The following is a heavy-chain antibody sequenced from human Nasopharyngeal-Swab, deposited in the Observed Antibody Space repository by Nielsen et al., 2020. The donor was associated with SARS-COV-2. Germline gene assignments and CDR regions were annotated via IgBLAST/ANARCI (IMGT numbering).Heavy chain of an antibody. D-gene: IGHD5-24*01. J-gene: IGHJ6*02. Sequence: GGSLRLSCAASGFTFSGSAIHWVRQASGKGLEWVGRIRSKAKSYATAYVASVEGRFTISRDDSKNTAYLQMNSLKTEDTAVYYCTRLKELPIDGMDVWGQGTTVTVSS. CDR2: IRSKAKSYAT. CDR3: TRLKELPIDGMDV. V-gene: IGHV3-73*01. CDR1: GFTFSGSA.